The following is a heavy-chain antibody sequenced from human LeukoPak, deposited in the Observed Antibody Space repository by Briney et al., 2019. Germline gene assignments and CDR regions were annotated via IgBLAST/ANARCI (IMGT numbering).Heavy chain of an antibody. J-gene: IGHJ4*02. CDR2: IKEDGSES. Sequence: GGSLRLSCAASEFIFSTYWMSWVRQAPGKGLEWVANIKEDGSESHYVDSVKGRFTISRDNAKNSLYLQMNSLRDEDTAVYYCARDRDYAFDSWGQGTLVTVSS. V-gene: IGHV3-7*01. CDR3: ARDRDYAFDS. D-gene: IGHD4-17*01. CDR1: EFIFSTYW.